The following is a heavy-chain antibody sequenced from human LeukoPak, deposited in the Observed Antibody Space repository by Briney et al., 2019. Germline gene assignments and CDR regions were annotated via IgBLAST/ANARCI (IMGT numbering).Heavy chain of an antibody. CDR1: GFTVSSNY. CDR3: ARDEYSGYIDY. V-gene: IGHV3-66*01. D-gene: IGHD1-26*01. Sequence: GGPVRLSCAASGFTVSSNYMSWVRQAPGKGLEWVSVIYSGGSTYYAESVEGRFTISRDNSKNTLYLQMNSLRAEDTAVYYCARDEYSGYIDYWGQGTLVTVSS. CDR2: IYSGGST. J-gene: IGHJ4*02.